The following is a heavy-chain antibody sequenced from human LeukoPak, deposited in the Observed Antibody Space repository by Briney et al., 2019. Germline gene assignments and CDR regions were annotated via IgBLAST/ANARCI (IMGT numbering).Heavy chain of an antibody. CDR1: GLTLSSFD. D-gene: IGHD3-3*01. Sequence: GASLRLSCADSGLTLSSFDMSGVRQAPGKGLEWVSSISNSSGSTYYADSVKGRFTISRDNSKNMVYLQMNSLRVEDTAVYYCAKVDYDFRSGYYFHWGQGTLVSVSS. J-gene: IGHJ4*02. CDR3: AKVDYDFRSGYYFH. V-gene: IGHV3-23*01. CDR2: ISNSSGST.